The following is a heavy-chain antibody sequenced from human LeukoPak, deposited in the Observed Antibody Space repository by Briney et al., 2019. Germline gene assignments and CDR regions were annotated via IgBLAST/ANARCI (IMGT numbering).Heavy chain of an antibody. CDR3: AREVESWNYSYGIFDY. CDR1: GDSVSSNSAA. D-gene: IGHD5-18*01. CDR2: TYYRSKWYN. V-gene: IGHV6-1*01. J-gene: IGHJ4*02. Sequence: SQTLSLTCAISGDSVSSNSAAWNWIRQSPSRGLEWLGRTYYRSKWYNDHAVSVKSRITINPDTSKNQFSLQLNSVTPEDTAVYYCAREVESWNYSYGIFDYWGQGTLVTVSS.